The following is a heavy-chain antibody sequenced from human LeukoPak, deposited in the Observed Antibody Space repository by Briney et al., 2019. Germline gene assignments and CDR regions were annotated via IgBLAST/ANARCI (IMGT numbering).Heavy chain of an antibody. Sequence: PGRSLRLSCAASGFTFSSYGMHWVRQAPGKGLEWVAVISYDGSNKYYADSVKGRFTISRDNSKNTLYLQMNSLRAEDTAVYYCAKDRSYDFWSGYSGGMDVWGQGTTVTVSS. CDR1: GFTFSSYG. CDR2: ISYDGSNK. V-gene: IGHV3-30*18. D-gene: IGHD3-3*01. J-gene: IGHJ6*02. CDR3: AKDRSYDFWSGYSGGMDV.